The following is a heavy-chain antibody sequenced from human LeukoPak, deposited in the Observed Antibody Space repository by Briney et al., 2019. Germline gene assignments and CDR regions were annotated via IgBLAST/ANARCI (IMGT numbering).Heavy chain of an antibody. D-gene: IGHD6-19*01. Sequence: ASVKVSCKASGYIFFSFGISWVRQAPGQGLEWMGWISAYNGNTNYAQKLQGRVTMTTDTSTSTAYMELRSLRSDDTAVYYCARAGITSGWVQNMDYWGQGTLVTVSS. CDR3: ARAGITSGWVQNMDY. CDR2: ISAYNGNT. CDR1: GYIFFSFG. V-gene: IGHV1-18*01. J-gene: IGHJ4*02.